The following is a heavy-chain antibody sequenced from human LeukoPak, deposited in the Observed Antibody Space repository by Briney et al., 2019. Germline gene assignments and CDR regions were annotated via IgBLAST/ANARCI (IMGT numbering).Heavy chain of an antibody. D-gene: IGHD3/OR15-3a*01. CDR1: GGSISNYY. CDR3: ARGLTH. CDR2: IFTSGST. J-gene: IGHJ4*02. Sequence: SETLSLTCTVSGGSISNYYWSWIRQPAGKGLEWIGRIFTSGSTNYTPSLKSRVTISVDTSRNQLSLKLSSVTAADTGVYYCARGLTHWGQGTLVTVSS. V-gene: IGHV4-4*07.